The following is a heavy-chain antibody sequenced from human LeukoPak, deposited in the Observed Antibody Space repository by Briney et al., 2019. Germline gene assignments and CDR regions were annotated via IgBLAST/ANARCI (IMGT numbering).Heavy chain of an antibody. CDR3: ARARLYDFWSGYPQYYFDY. J-gene: IGHJ4*02. V-gene: IGHV4-30-2*01. D-gene: IGHD3-3*01. CDR1: GGSISSGGYS. CDR2: IYHSGST. Sequence: SQTLSLTCAVSGGSISSGGYSWSWIRQPPGKGLEWIEYIYHSGSTYYNPSLKSRVTISVDRFKNQFSLKLSSVTAADTAVYYCARARLYDFWSGYPQYYFDYWGQGTLVTVSS.